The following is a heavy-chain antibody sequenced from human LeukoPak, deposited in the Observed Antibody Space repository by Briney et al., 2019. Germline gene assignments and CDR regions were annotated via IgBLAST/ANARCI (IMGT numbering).Heavy chain of an antibody. CDR1: GGSITSDY. Sequence: PSETLSLTCIVSGGSITSDYWSWIRQPPGKGLEWIGYIENSGRTEYNPPPMSRITISVDTSKIQFSLMLSPVTAADTAVYYCARGRYGGYFDCWGQGTLVTVSS. V-gene: IGHV4-59*01. CDR2: IENSGRT. CDR3: ARGRYGGYFDC. J-gene: IGHJ4*02. D-gene: IGHD4-23*01.